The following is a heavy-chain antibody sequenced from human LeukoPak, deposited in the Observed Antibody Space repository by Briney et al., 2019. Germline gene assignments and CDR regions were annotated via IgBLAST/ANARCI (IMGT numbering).Heavy chain of an antibody. CDR3: ARGVRGEAFDI. J-gene: IGHJ3*02. V-gene: IGHV3-30*04. CDR1: GFTFSSYA. CDR2: ISYDGSNK. Sequence: PGRSLRLSCAASGFTFSSYAMHWVRQAPGKGLEWVAVISYDGSNKYYADSVKGRFTISRDNSKNTLYLQMNSLRAEDTAVYYCARGVRGEAFDIWGQGTRVTVSS. D-gene: IGHD3-16*01.